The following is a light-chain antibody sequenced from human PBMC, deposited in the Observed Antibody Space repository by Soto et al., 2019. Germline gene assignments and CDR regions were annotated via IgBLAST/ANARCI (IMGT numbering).Light chain of an antibody. CDR3: QVWHNCPV. CDR2: YNI. Sequence: SYELTQPPSVSVAPGETARITCGGNNIGSKSVHWYQQKPGQAPMLVISYNIDRPSGIPERFSGSNSGNTATLTISRVEAGDEADYYCQVWHNCPVFGGGTKLTVL. CDR1: NIGSKS. J-gene: IGLJ3*02. V-gene: IGLV3-21*04.